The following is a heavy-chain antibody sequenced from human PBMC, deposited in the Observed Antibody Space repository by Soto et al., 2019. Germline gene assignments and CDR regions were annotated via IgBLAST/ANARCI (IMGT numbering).Heavy chain of an antibody. CDR3: ARAPRYDILTGYYTDYYGMDV. CDR1: GGSVSSGSYY. V-gene: IGHV4-61*01. D-gene: IGHD3-9*01. J-gene: IGHJ6*02. CDR2: IYYSGST. Sequence: QVQLQESGPGLVKPSETLSLTCTVSGGSVSSGSYYWSWIRQPPGKGLEWIGYIYYSGSTNYNPSLKSRVTISVDTSKNQFSLKLSSVTAADTAVYYCARAPRYDILTGYYTDYYGMDVWGQGTTVTVSS.